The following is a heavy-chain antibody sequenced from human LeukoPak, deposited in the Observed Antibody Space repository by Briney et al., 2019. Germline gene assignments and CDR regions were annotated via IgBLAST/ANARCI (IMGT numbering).Heavy chain of an antibody. D-gene: IGHD4-17*01. Sequence: PSETLSLTCTVSGGSISSYYWSWIRQPPGKGLEWIGYIYYSGSTNYNPSLKSRVTISVDTSKNQFSLKLSSVTAADTAVYYCARHADLYGDLDYWGQGTLVTVSS. CDR3: ARHADLYGDLDY. V-gene: IGHV4-59*08. CDR2: IYYSGST. CDR1: GGSISSYY. J-gene: IGHJ4*02.